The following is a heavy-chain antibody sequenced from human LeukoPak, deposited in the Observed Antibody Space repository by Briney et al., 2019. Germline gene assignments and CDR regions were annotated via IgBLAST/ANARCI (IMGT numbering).Heavy chain of an antibody. V-gene: IGHV4-28*01. CDR1: GYSTSSDNW. J-gene: IGHJ5*02. D-gene: IGHD4-23*01. Sequence: SDTLSLTCAVSGYSTSSDNWWGWIRQPPGKGLEWIGYIHYSGITYYSPSLKSRVTLSVDTSKNQFSLRLSSVTAVDTAVYYCARKPNSIYWFDPWGQGTLVTVSS. CDR2: IHYSGIT. CDR3: ARKPNSIYWFDP.